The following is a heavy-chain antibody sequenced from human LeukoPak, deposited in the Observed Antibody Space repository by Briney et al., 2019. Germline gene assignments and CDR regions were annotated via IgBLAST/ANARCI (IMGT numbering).Heavy chain of an antibody. CDR2: ISTSGST. J-gene: IGHJ5*02. V-gene: IGHV4-61*02. D-gene: IGHD3-22*01. CDR3: ARESATYYYDSSGLQGFDP. CDR1: GGSITSGSYF. Sequence: SETLSLTCTVSGGSITSGSYFWSWIRQPAGKGLEWIGRISTSGSTNYNPSLKSRVTISVDTSKNQFSLKLSSVTAADTAVYYCARESATYYYDSSGLQGFDPWGQGTLVTVSS.